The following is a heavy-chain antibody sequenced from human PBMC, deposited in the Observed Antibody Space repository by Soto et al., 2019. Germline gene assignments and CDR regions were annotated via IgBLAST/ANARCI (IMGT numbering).Heavy chain of an antibody. CDR2: IKQDGSEK. CDR1: GFTFSSYW. CDR3: AREGSSSFYGMDV. J-gene: IGHJ6*02. D-gene: IGHD6-13*01. V-gene: IGHV3-7*03. Sequence: GGSLRLSCAASGFTFSSYWMGWVRQAPGKGLEWVANIKQDGSEKYYVDSVKGRFTISRDNAKNSLYLQMNSLRAEDTAVYYCAREGSSSFYGMDVWGQGTTVTVSS.